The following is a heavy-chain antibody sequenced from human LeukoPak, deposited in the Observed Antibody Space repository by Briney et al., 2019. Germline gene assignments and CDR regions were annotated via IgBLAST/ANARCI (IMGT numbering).Heavy chain of an antibody. J-gene: IGHJ4*02. D-gene: IGHD3-16*01. V-gene: IGHV3-7*02. Sequence: SGGSLRLSCAASGFTFSSYWMHWVRQAPGKGLEWVANINPDGGEERYVDSVKGRFVISRDNAKNSLYLQMNSLRAEDTAVYYCAIWGADQNYWGQGTLVTVSS. CDR2: INPDGGEE. CDR1: GFTFSSYW. CDR3: AIWGADQNY.